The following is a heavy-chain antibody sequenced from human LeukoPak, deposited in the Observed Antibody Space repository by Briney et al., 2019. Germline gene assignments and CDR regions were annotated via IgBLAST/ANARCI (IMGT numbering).Heavy chain of an antibody. CDR1: GGSFSGYY. D-gene: IGHD3/OR15-3a*01. Sequence: SETLSLTCAVYGGSFSGYYWSWIRQPPGKGLEWIGEINHSGSTNYNPSLKSRVTISVDTSKNQFSLKLSSVTAADTAVYYCARHKKSSYNYGFHAFDIWGQGTMVTVSS. CDR2: INHSGST. CDR3: ARHKKSSYNYGFHAFDI. J-gene: IGHJ3*02. V-gene: IGHV4-34*01.